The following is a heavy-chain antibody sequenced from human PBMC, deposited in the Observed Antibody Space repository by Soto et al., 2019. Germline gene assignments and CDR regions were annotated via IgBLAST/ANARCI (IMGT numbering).Heavy chain of an antibody. Sequence: SVKVSCKASGYTFTRYGISWVRQAPGQGLEWMGWISGYNGDTNYAQKFQDRVSMTVDTSTGTAYMELRSLTSDDTAIYYCAKNGQPPYYYYGLDVWGQGTKVTVSS. V-gene: IGHV1-18*01. CDR3: AKNGQPPYYYYGLDV. CDR2: ISGYNGDT. J-gene: IGHJ6*02. CDR1: GYTFTRYG. D-gene: IGHD2-8*01.